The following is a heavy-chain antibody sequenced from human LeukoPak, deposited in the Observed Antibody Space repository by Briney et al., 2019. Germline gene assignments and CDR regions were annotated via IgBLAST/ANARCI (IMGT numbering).Heavy chain of an antibody. V-gene: IGHV4-59*01. CDR2: IYYSGST. D-gene: IGHD3-10*01. J-gene: IGHJ4*02. CDR1: GGSISNYY. CDR3: ARDAYNYGSWYFDY. Sequence: PSETLSLTRTVSGGSISNYYWTWIRQPPGKGREWLGYIYYSGSTIYNTSLNSRVNISVDESKNLFCLKLSSVTAADTAVYFCARDAYNYGSWYFDYWGQGILVTFSS.